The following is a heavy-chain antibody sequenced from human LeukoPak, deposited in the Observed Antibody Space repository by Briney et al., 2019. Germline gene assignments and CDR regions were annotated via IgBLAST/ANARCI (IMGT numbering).Heavy chain of an antibody. J-gene: IGHJ4*02. D-gene: IGHD1-14*01. Sequence: GGSLRLSCAASGFTFSSYAMSWVRQAPGKGLEWVSAISGSGGSTYYADSVKGRFTISGDNAKNSLYLQMNSLRAEDTAVYYCARDFTEDFDYWGQGTLVTVSS. CDR1: GFTFSSYA. V-gene: IGHV3-23*01. CDR3: ARDFTEDFDY. CDR2: ISGSGGST.